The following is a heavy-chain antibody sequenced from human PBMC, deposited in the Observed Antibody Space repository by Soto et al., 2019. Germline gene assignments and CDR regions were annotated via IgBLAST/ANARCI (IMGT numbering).Heavy chain of an antibody. CDR2: INPNSGGT. Sequence: QVQLVQSRAEVKKPGASVKVSCKASGYTFTGYYMHWVRQAPGQGLEWMGWINPNSGGTNYAQKFQGRVTMTRDTSISTAYMELSRLRSDDTAVYYCARHYYDSSGYYYFDYWGQGTLVTVSS. V-gene: IGHV1-2*02. D-gene: IGHD3-22*01. CDR1: GYTFTGYY. J-gene: IGHJ4*02. CDR3: ARHYYDSSGYYYFDY.